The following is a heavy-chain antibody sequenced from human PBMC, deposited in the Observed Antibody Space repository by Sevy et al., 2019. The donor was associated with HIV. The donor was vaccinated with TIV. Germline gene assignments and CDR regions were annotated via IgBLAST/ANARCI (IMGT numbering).Heavy chain of an antibody. CDR2: IKQDGSEK. J-gene: IGHJ3*02. CDR1: GFTFSSYW. CDR3: ARSGKGGSYQFGGAFDI. Sequence: GGSLRLSCAASGFTFSSYWMSWVRQAPGKGLEWVANIKQDGSEKYYVDSVKGRFTISRDNAKNSLYLQMNSLRAEDTAVYYCARSGKGGSYQFGGAFDIWGQGTMVTVSS. D-gene: IGHD1-26*01. V-gene: IGHV3-7*01.